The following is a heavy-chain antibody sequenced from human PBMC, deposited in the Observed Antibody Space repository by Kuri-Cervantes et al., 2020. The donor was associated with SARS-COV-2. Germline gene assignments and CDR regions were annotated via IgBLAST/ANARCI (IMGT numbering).Heavy chain of an antibody. D-gene: IGHD5-18*01. CDR1: GDSFSGYY. Sequence: SQTLSLICAFYGDSFSGYYGSWIRQSPGRGLEWIGEDNYRGSTNYSPSIKSRVTISVDTSSKLFSLHLGSVTAGDTAVYYCARAYVFLRYIYYMDVWGRGTTVTVSS. V-gene: IGHV4-34*01. J-gene: IGHJ6*03. CDR3: ARAYVFLRYIYYMDV. CDR2: DNYRGST.